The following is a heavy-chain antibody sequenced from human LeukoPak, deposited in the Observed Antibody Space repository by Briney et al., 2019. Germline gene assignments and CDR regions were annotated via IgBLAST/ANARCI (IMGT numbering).Heavy chain of an antibody. CDR2: IYYSGST. Sequence: SQTLSLTCTVSGGSISSGDYYWSWIRQPRGKGLERIGYIYYSGSTYYNPSLKSRVTISVDTSKNQFSLKLSSVTAADTAVYHCARDPRGAIRYFDLWGRGTLVTVSS. CDR1: GGSISSGDYY. CDR3: ARDPRGAIRYFDL. V-gene: IGHV4-30-4*08. J-gene: IGHJ2*01. D-gene: IGHD2-2*01.